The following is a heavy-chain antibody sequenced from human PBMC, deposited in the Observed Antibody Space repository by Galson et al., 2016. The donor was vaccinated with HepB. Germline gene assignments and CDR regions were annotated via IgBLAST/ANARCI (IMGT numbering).Heavy chain of an antibody. D-gene: IGHD4-11*01. J-gene: IGHJ3*02. Sequence: SLRLSCAASGFTFSAYWMTWVRQAPGKGLEWVANINRDGSVAHNVDALRGRFTIPSENAENPLYLQMISLRPEYTAIYYYARDSSPPEDNYLDAFDIWVQGTMVIVSS. V-gene: IGHV3-7*03. CDR3: ARDSSPPEDNYLDAFDI. CDR1: GFTFSAYW. CDR2: INRDGSVA.